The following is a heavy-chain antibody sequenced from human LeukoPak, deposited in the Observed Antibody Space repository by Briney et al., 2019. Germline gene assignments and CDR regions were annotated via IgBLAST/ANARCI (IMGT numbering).Heavy chain of an antibody. Sequence: SETLSLTCTVSSGSISNSNFYWGWIRQPPGKGLEWIGSIFYSGSTDYNPSLKSRVTISVDLSKNQFSLKLNSVTAADTAVYFCARYYGSGRDTGYWGQGTLVTVSS. CDR2: IFYSGST. D-gene: IGHD3-10*01. V-gene: IGHV4-39*01. J-gene: IGHJ4*02. CDR3: ARYYGSGRDTGY. CDR1: SGSISNSNFY.